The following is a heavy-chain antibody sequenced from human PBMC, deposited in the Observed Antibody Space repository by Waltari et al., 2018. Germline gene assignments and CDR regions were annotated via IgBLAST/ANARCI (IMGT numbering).Heavy chain of an antibody. J-gene: IGHJ2*01. CDR1: GGSFSGYY. D-gene: IGHD2-8*01. V-gene: IGHV4-34*01. CDR3: ARAFGYCTNGVWCHKDWYFDL. Sequence: QVQLQQWGAGLLKPSETLSPTCAVYGGSFSGYYWSCIRQPPGKGLGWIGEINHSGSTNYNPSLKSRVTISVDTSKNQFSLKLSSVTAADTAVYYCARAFGYCTNGVWCHKDWYFDLWGRGTLVTVSS. CDR2: INHSGST.